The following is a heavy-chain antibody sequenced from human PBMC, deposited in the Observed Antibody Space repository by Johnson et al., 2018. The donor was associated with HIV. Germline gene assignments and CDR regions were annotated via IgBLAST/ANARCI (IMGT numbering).Heavy chain of an antibody. J-gene: IGHJ3*02. D-gene: IGHD5-12*01. CDR1: GFTFSSYA. CDR2: ISYDGSNK. V-gene: IGHV3-30*04. Sequence: QMQLVESGGGLVPPGGSLRLSCAASGFTFSSYAMHWVRQAPGKGPEWVAVISYDGSNKYYADSVKGRFTISRDNSKNTLYLQMNSLRAEDTAVYYCARERSRGGYSGYDYGAFDIWGQGTMVTVSS. CDR3: ARERSRGGYSGYDYGAFDI.